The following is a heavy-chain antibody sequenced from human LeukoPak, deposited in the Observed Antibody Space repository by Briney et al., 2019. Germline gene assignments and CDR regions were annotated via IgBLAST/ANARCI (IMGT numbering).Heavy chain of an antibody. CDR3: ARGSGSGEYYYYYGMDV. V-gene: IGHV3-21*01. CDR1: GFTSSIYI. CDR2: ISSSSSYI. Sequence: GGSLRLSCAASGFTSSIYIMDWARQAPGKGLEWVSSISSSSSYIYYVDSVKGRFTISRDNAKNSLYLQMNSLRAEDTAVYYCARGSGSGEYYYYYGMDVWGQGTTVTVSS. J-gene: IGHJ6*02. D-gene: IGHD3-10*01.